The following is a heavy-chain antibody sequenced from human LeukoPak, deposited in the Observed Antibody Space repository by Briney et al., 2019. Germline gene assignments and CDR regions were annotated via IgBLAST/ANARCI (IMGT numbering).Heavy chain of an antibody. CDR1: GFTFSSYS. CDR2: ISSSSSYI. CDR3: ARGGGNDGPFDY. V-gene: IGHV3-21*01. D-gene: IGHD1-1*01. Sequence: KTGGSLRLSCAASGFTFSSYSMNWVRQAPGTGLEWVSSISSSSSYIYYADSVKGRFTISRDNAKNSLYLQMNSLRAEDTAVYYCARGGGNDGPFDYWGQGALVTVSS. J-gene: IGHJ4*02.